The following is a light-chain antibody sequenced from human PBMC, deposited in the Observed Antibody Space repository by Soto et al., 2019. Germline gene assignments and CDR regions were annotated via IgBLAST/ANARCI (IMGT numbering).Light chain of an antibody. CDR2: WAS. CDR1: QSVLYSSNNKNY. V-gene: IGKV4-1*01. Sequence: DSVMTQSPDSLAVSLGERATMNCKSSQSVLYSSNNKNYLAWYQHKPGQPPNLLIYWASTRESGVPDRFSGSGSGTDFNLTISSLQAEDAAVYYCQQHSSLPHTFGQGTKLEIK. CDR3: QQHSSLPHT. J-gene: IGKJ2*01.